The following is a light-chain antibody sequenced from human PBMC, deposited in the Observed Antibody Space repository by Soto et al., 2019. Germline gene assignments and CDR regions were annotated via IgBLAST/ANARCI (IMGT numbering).Light chain of an antibody. CDR3: QQYDNSPLT. CDR1: QSVSSSY. Sequence: DIVLTQSPGTPSLSPGERATLSCRASQSVSSSYLAWYQQKPGQAPRLLIYGPSNRATGTPDRFSGSGSATDFTLTISRLEPEDFAVYYCQQYDNSPLTVGGGTKVDSK. V-gene: IGKV3-20*01. J-gene: IGKJ4*01. CDR2: GPS.